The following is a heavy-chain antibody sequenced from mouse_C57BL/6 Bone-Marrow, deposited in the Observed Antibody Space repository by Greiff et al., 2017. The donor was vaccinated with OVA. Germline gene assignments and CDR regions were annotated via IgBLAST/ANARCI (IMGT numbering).Heavy chain of an antibody. V-gene: IGHV5-6*01. CDR2: ISSGGSYT. D-gene: IGHD1-3*01. CDR1: GFTFSSYG. Sequence: EVKLMESGGDLVKPGGSLKLSCAASGFTFSSYGMSWVRQTPDKRLEWVATISSGGSYTYYPDSVKGRFTISRDNAKNTLYLQMSSLKSEDTAMYYCARCSSFAYWGQGTLVTVSA. J-gene: IGHJ3*01. CDR3: ARCSSFAY.